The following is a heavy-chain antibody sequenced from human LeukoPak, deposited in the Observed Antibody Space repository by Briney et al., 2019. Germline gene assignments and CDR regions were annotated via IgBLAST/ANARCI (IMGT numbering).Heavy chain of an antibody. J-gene: IGHJ4*02. CDR2: INHSGST. V-gene: IGHV4-34*01. CDR3: ARTWIRAFDY. CDR1: GGSFSGYY. Sequence: SETLSLTCAVYGGSFSGYYWSWIRQPPGKGLEWIGEINHSGSTNYNPSLKSRVTISVDTSKNQFSLKLSSVTAADTAVYYCARTWIRAFDYWGQGTLVTVS. D-gene: IGHD5-18*01.